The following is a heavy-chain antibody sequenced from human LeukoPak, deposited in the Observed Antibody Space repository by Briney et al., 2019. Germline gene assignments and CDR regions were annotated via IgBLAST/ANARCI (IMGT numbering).Heavy chain of an antibody. CDR2: IFYSGST. CDR1: SGSISTSNYY. J-gene: IGHJ5*02. V-gene: IGHV4-39*07. CDR3: AREPFYYDFWSGYFNWFDP. Sequence: PSETLSLTCTVSSGSISTSNYYWRWVRQPPGKALEWIGNIFYSGSTYYSPSLKSRVTISLDTSRNQFSLKLSSVTAADTAVYYCAREPFYYDFWSGYFNWFDPWGQGTLVTVSS. D-gene: IGHD3-3*01.